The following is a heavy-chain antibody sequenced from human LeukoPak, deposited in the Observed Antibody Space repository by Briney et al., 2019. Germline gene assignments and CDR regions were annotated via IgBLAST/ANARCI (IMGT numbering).Heavy chain of an antibody. CDR3: ARDRSGYYRDRSSGFYPRGYYFDY. V-gene: IGHV4-4*07. Sequence: PSETLSLTCSVSGDSISGYHWNWVRQAVGKGLQWIGLVYVSGSSYYNPSLKNRVTMSLDTSTNQFSINQISVTPADATAYYCARDRSGYYRDRSSGFYPRGYYFDYWGQGTLVTVSS. CDR2: VYVSGSS. D-gene: IGHD3-22*01. J-gene: IGHJ4*02. CDR1: GDSISGYH.